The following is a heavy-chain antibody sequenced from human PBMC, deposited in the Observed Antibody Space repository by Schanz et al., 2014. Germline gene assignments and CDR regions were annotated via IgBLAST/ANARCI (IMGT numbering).Heavy chain of an antibody. Sequence: QILLVQPGPEVKKPGASVTVSCKASGYDFHIYAYSWVRQAPGQGPEWIGWISGYTGDTKYAQKFQHRVNMTTDRTTSTAYMELSSLRSEDTAVYYCARAFGGYDPAGALDYWGQGTLXTVSS. V-gene: IGHV1-18*01. CDR2: ISGYTGDT. D-gene: IGHD5-12*01. CDR1: GYDFHIYA. CDR3: ARAFGGYDPAGALDY. J-gene: IGHJ4*02.